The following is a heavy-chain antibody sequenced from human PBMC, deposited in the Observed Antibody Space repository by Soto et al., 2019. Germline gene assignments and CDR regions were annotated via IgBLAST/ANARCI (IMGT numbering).Heavy chain of an antibody. CDR1: GFSLSNARMG. CDR2: IFSNDEK. CDR3: ARISTTASGYDYCDY. V-gene: IGHV2-26*01. J-gene: IGHJ4*02. D-gene: IGHD5-12*01. Sequence: QVTLKESGPVLVNPTETLTLTCTVSGFSLSNARMGVSWIRQPPGKALEWLAHIFSNDEKSYSTSLKSRLTISKDTSKSQVVLTMTNMDPVDTATYYCARISTTASGYDYCDYWGQGTLVTVSS.